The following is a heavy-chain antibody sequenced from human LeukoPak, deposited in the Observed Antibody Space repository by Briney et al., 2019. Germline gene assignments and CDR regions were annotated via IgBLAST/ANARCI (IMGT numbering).Heavy chain of an antibody. CDR2: IIPILGTV. V-gene: IGHV1-69*08. CDR3: VLQLTIYFDH. D-gene: IGHD3-3*01. CDR1: GGTFSSYI. Sequence: ASVKVSCKASGGTFSSYIITWVRQAPGQGLEWMGRIIPILGTVNYAQKFQGRVTITADKSTTTAYMELSSLRSEDTAVYYCVLQLTIYFDHWGQGTLVTVSS. J-gene: IGHJ4*02.